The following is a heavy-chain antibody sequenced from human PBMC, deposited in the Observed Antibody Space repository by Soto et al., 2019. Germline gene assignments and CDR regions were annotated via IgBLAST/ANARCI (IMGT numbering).Heavy chain of an antibody. CDR3: ARDRAAGGY. CDR2: ISSGGNTI. J-gene: IGHJ4*02. Sequence: EVQLVESGGGLVQPGGSLRLSCVASGFSFSIYEMNWVRQAPGKGLGWVAYISSGGNTIHYADSVRGRFTVSRDNARNSLYLQMNTLRVEDTALYYCARDRAAGGYWGQGTLVTVSS. D-gene: IGHD6-13*01. V-gene: IGHV3-48*03. CDR1: GFSFSIYE.